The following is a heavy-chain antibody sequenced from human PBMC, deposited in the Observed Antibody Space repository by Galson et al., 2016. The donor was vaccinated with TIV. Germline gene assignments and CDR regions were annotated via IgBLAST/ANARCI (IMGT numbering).Heavy chain of an antibody. V-gene: IGHV3-21*01. D-gene: IGHD3-22*01. CDR2: ISSGSSYI. Sequence: SLRLSCAASGFSFSLSSMNWVRQAPGRGLEWVSSISSGSSYIYCADSVKGRFTISRDNAKNPLYLQMNSLRAEDTAVYYCARTYYYDSSAYSFDAFDVWGQGTMVTVSS. CDR1: GFSFSLSS. J-gene: IGHJ3*01. CDR3: ARTYYYDSSAYSFDAFDV.